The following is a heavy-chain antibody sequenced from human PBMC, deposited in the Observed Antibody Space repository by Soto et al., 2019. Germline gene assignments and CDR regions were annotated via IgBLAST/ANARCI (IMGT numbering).Heavy chain of an antibody. D-gene: IGHD4-17*01. Sequence: GGSLRLSCAASGFTFSSYGMHWVRQAPGKGLEWVAVIWYDGSNKYYADSVKGRFTISRDNSKNTLYLQMNSLRAEDTAVYYCARSNATVTTIDYWGQGTLVTVSS. CDR3: ARSNATVTTIDY. V-gene: IGHV3-33*01. J-gene: IGHJ4*02. CDR1: GFTFSSYG. CDR2: IWYDGSNK.